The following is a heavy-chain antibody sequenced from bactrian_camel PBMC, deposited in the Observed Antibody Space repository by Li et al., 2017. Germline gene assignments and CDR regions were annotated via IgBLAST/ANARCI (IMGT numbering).Heavy chain of an antibody. V-gene: IGHV3S63*01. J-gene: IGHJ4*01. D-gene: IGHD6*01. CDR3: VRDQGSRWSVLGY. CDR1: GFTFDDST. Sequence: QVQLVESGGGSVQAGENLTLSCTASGFTFDDSTWAWYRRTPGKPCEGVAVIDSDGSTAYADSVKGRFTISRDNAKNTVNLQMNSLKPEDTAVYYCVRDQGSRWSVLGYWGQGTQVTVS. CDR2: IDSDGST.